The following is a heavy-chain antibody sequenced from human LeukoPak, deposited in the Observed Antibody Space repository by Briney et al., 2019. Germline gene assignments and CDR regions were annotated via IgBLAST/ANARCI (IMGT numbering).Heavy chain of an antibody. Sequence: SETLSLTCTVSGGSISSYYWSWIRQPPGKGLEWIGYIYSTGSTSGSTDYNPSLKSRVTISVDTSKNQFSLKLSSVTAADTAVYYCARELGYSGSYNWFDPWGQGTLVTVSS. CDR1: GGSISSYY. CDR2: IYSTGSTSGST. J-gene: IGHJ5*02. V-gene: IGHV4-59*01. CDR3: ARELGYSGSYNWFDP. D-gene: IGHD1-26*01.